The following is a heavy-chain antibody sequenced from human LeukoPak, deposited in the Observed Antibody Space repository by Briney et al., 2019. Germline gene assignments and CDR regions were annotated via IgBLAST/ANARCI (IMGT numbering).Heavy chain of an antibody. V-gene: IGHV1-69*13. CDR3: ARGNSRYYYDSSGYYSFDY. D-gene: IGHD3-22*01. CDR1: GGTFSSYA. Sequence: ASVKVSCTASGGTFSSYAISWVRQAPGQGLEWMGGIIPIFGTANYAQKFQGRVTITADESTSTAYMELSSLRSEDTAVYYCARGNSRYYYDSSGYYSFDYWGQGTLVTVSS. CDR2: IIPIFGTA. J-gene: IGHJ4*02.